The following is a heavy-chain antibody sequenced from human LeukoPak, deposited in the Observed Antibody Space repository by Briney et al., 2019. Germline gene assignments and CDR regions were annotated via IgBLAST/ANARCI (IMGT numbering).Heavy chain of an antibody. V-gene: IGHV3-53*01. D-gene: IGHD1-26*01. CDR1: VLTLSSIY. CDR3: ARSGYSGSYPFDY. CDR2: IYSGGST. Sequence: GGSLRLSWALSVLTLSSIYMSCDRQAPGKGLEWVSVIYSGGSTYYADSVKGRFTISRDNSKSTLYLQMNSLRAEDTAVYYCARSGYSGSYPFDYWGQGTLVTVSS. J-gene: IGHJ4*02.